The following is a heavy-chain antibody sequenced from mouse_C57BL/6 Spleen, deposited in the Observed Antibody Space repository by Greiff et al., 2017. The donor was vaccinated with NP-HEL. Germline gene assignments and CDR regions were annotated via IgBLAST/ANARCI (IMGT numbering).Heavy chain of an antibody. CDR3: ARPGNYGSSYYAMDY. CDR2: ISSGSSTI. D-gene: IGHD1-1*01. J-gene: IGHJ4*01. Sequence: EVKLVESGGGLVKPGGSLKLSCAASGFTFSDYGMHWVRQAPEKGLEWVAYISSGSSTIYYADTVKGRFTISRDNAKNTLFLQMTSLRSEDTAMYYCARPGNYGSSYYAMDYWGQGTSVTVSS. V-gene: IGHV5-17*01. CDR1: GFTFSDYG.